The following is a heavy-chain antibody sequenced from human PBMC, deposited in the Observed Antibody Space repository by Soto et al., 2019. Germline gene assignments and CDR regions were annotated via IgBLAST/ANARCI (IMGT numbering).Heavy chain of an antibody. CDR2: IYYSGST. D-gene: IGHD6-13*01. V-gene: IGHV4-39*01. CDR1: GGSISSSSYY. J-gene: IGHJ4*02. CDR3: ARIVGYSSSWYGGILYYFDY. Sequence: SETLSLTCTVSGGSISSSSYYWGWIRQPPGKGLEWIGSIYYSGSTYYNPSLKSRVTISVDTSKNQFSLKLSSVTAADTAVYYCARIVGYSSSWYGGILYYFDYWGQGTLVTVSS.